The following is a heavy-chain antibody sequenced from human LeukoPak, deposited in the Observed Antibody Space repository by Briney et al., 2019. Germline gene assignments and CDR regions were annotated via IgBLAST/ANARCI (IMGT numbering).Heavy chain of an antibody. CDR1: GFTFSSYW. J-gene: IGHJ4*02. CDR3: ARETAAAGLYYFDY. Sequence: PGGSLRLSCAASGFTFSSYWMHWVRQAPGKGLVWVSRINSDGSSTSYADSVKGRFTISRDNAKNTLYLQMNSLRAEDTAVYYCARETAAAGLYYFDYWGQGTLVTVSS. CDR2: INSDGSST. D-gene: IGHD6-13*01. V-gene: IGHV3-74*01.